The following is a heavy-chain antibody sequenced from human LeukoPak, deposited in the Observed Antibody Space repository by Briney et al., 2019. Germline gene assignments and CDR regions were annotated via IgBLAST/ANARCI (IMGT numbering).Heavy chain of an antibody. J-gene: IGHJ4*02. CDR2: INAGNGNT. Sequence: ASVKVSRKASGYTFTSYAMHWVRQAPGQRLEWMGWINAGNGNTKYSQKFQGRVTITRDTSASTAYMELSSLRSEDTAVYYCARGDCSGGSCYFVYWGQGTLVTVSS. D-gene: IGHD2-15*01. V-gene: IGHV1-3*01. CDR3: ARGDCSGGSCYFVY. CDR1: GYTFTSYA.